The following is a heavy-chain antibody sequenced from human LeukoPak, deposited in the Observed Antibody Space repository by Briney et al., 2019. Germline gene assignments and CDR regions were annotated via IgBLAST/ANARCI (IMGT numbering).Heavy chain of an antibody. J-gene: IGHJ4*02. V-gene: IGHV3-7*01. CDR1: GFTFSSYW. CDR3: ARGSSGPRPDFFDY. D-gene: IGHD6-19*01. CDR2: IKQDGSEK. Sequence: PGGSLRLSCAASGFTFSSYWMSWVRQAPGKGLEWVANIKQDGSEKYYVDSVKGRFTISRDNAKNSLYLQMNSLRAEDTAVYYCARGSSGPRPDFFDYWGQGTLVTVSS.